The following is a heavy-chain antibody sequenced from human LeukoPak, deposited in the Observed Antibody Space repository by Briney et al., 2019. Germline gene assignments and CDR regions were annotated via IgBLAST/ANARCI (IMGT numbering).Heavy chain of an antibody. CDR2: INPSGGST. D-gene: IGHD2-15*01. Sequence: ASVKVSCKAPGYTFTSYYMHWVRQAPGQGLEWMGIINPSGGSTSYAQKFQGRVTMTRDSSTSTVYMELSSLRSDDTAVYYCARAVVVVATTAGDYWGQGTLVTVSS. CDR3: ARAVVVVATTAGDY. CDR1: GYTFTSYY. J-gene: IGHJ4*02. V-gene: IGHV1-46*01.